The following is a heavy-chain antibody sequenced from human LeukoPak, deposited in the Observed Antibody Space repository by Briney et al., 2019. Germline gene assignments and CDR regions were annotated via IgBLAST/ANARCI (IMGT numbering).Heavy chain of an antibody. Sequence: GGPLTLPCAVSGLTFRNFWMRWVRQATGKGLEWLANVRQDGSETYYLDSVKGRFTISRDNAKNSLYLEMNSLRGEDTAVYYCTTSDESSGTNWGQGTLVTVSP. CDR2: VRQDGSET. J-gene: IGHJ4*02. V-gene: IGHV3-7*01. D-gene: IGHD3-22*01. CDR3: TTSDESSGTN. CDR1: GLTFRNFW.